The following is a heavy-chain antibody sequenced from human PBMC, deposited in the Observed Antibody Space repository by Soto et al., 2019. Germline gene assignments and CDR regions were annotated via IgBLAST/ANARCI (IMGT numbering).Heavy chain of an antibody. CDR1: GGSVSSGGYY. D-gene: IGHD3-10*01. J-gene: IGHJ6*02. Sequence: PSETLSLTCTVSGGSVSSGGYYWSWIRQHPGKGLEWIGYIYYSGSTYYNPSLKSRVTISVDTSKNQFSLKLSSVTAADTAVYYCARDWLAGSGSYYNQERYYYGMDVWGQGTTVTVSS. CDR2: IYYSGST. V-gene: IGHV4-31*03. CDR3: ARDWLAGSGSYYNQERYYYGMDV.